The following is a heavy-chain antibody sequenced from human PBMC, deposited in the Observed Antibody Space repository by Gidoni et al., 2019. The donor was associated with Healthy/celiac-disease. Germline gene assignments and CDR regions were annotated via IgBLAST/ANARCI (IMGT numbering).Heavy chain of an antibody. CDR1: GSSFTSYG. D-gene: IGHD6-6*01. CDR3: ARDWCPVAARSDY. CDR2: ISAYNGNT. V-gene: IGHV1-18*01. J-gene: IGHJ4*02. Sequence: QVQLVQSGAEVKKPGASVTVSCQTSGSSFTSYGINWVRPAPGQGLEWMGWISAYNGNTNYAQKRQGRVTMTTDTSTCTDYMELRILISDDTAVYYCARDWCPVAARSDYWVQGTLVTVSS.